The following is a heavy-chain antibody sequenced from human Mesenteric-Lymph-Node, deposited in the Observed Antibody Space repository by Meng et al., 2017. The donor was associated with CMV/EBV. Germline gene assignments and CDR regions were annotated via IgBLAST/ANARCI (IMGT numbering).Heavy chain of an antibody. CDR2: ISYDGSNK. V-gene: IGHV3-30-3*01. CDR3: ARDPQVYAIDY. CDR1: GFTFSSYA. Sequence: GESLKISCAASGFTFSSYAMHWVRQAPGKGLEWVAVISYDGSNKYYADSVKGRFTISRDNSKNTLFLQMNSLRTDDTAMYYCARDPQVYAIDYCGQGTLVTVSS. J-gene: IGHJ4*02. D-gene: IGHD2-8*01.